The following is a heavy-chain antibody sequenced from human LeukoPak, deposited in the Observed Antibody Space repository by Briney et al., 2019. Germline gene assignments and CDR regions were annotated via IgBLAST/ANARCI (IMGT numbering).Heavy chain of an antibody. J-gene: IGHJ5*02. V-gene: IGHV1-2*02. CDR1: GYTFTDYY. CDR2: INPNSGGT. D-gene: IGHD6-13*01. CDR3: ARGIAAAGGRWFDP. Sequence: ASAKVSCKASGYTFTDYYMHWVRQAPGQGLEWMGWINPNSGGTNYAQQFQGRVTMTRDTSISTAYMELSNLRSDDTAVYYCARGIAAAGGRWFDPWGQGTLVTVSS.